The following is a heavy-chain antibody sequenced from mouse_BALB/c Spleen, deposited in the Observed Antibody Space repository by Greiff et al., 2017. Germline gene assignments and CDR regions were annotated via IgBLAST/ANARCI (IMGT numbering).Heavy chain of an antibody. CDR1: GFAFSSYD. CDR2: ISSGGGST. J-gene: IGHJ2*01. CDR3: ARHYYGYVDY. D-gene: IGHD1-1*01. Sequence: EVKVVESGGGLVKPGGSLKLSCAASGFAFSSYDMSWVRQTPEKRLEWVAYISSGGGSTYYPDTVKGRFTISRDNAKNTLYLQMSSLKSEDTAMYYCARHYYGYVDYWGQGTTLTVSS. V-gene: IGHV5-12-1*01.